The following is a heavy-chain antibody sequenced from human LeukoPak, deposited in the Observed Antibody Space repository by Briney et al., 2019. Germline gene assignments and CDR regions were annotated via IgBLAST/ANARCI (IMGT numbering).Heavy chain of an antibody. V-gene: IGHV3-23*01. D-gene: IGHD2-21*02. CDR1: GFTFSSYA. J-gene: IGHJ5*02. CDR3: ARGSGARGRLPHNWFDP. CDR2: ISGSGGST. Sequence: TGGSLRLSCAASGFTFSSYAMSWVRQAPGKGLEWVSAISGSGGSTYYADSVKGRFTISRDNAKNSLYLQMNSLRAEDTAVYYCARGSGARGRLPHNWFDPWGQGTLVTVSS.